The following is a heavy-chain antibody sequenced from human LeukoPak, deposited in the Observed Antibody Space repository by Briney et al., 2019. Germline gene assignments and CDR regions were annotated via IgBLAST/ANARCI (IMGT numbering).Heavy chain of an antibody. J-gene: IGHJ6*03. Sequence: GASVKVSCKASGYTFTSYGISWVRQAPGQGLEWMGWISAYSGNTNYAQKLQGRVTMTTDTSTSTAYMELRSLRSDDTAVYYRARARGIAAPPAYYYYMDVWGKGTTVTVSS. CDR1: GYTFTSYG. D-gene: IGHD6-6*01. CDR3: ARARGIAAPPAYYYYMDV. V-gene: IGHV1-18*01. CDR2: ISAYSGNT.